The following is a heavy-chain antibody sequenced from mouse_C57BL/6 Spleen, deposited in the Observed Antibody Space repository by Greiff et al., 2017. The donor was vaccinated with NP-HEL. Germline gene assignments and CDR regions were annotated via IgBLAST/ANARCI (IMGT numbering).Heavy chain of an antibody. V-gene: IGHV1-82*01. CDR3: ASSNWDCAMDY. CDR1: GYAFSSSW. Sequence: VQLQQSGPELVKPGASVKISCKASGYAFSSSWMNWVKQRPGKGLEWIGRIYPGDGDTNYNGKFKGKATLTADKSSSTAYMQLSSLTSEDSAVYFCASSNWDCAMDYWGQGTSVTVSS. CDR2: IYPGDGDT. D-gene: IGHD4-1*02. J-gene: IGHJ4*01.